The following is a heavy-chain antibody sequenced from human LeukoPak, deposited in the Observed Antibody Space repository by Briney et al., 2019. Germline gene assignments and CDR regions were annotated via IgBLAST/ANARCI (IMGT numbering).Heavy chain of an antibody. Sequence: GASVKVSCKASGYTFTGYYMHWVRQAPGQGLEWMGWINPNSGGTNYAQKFQGRVTMTRDTSISTAYMELSRLRSDDTAVYYCARDRNYSLLAFDPWGQGTLVTVSS. V-gene: IGHV1-2*02. D-gene: IGHD1-7*01. CDR2: INPNSGGT. CDR1: GYTFTGYY. J-gene: IGHJ5*02. CDR3: ARDRNYSLLAFDP.